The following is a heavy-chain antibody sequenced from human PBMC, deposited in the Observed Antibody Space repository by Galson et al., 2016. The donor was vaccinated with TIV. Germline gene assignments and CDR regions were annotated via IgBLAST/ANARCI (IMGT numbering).Heavy chain of an antibody. Sequence: SLRLSCAASGFSFSNDWMSWVRQAPGKGLEWVANIKQDGGEKYVDSVKGRFTISRDNAKNSLYLQMNSLRAEDTAVYYCARYLRSSNFDYWGQGTLVTVSS. CDR3: ARYLRSSNFDY. CDR2: IKQDGGEK. V-gene: IGHV3-7*01. J-gene: IGHJ4*02. CDR1: GFSFSNDW.